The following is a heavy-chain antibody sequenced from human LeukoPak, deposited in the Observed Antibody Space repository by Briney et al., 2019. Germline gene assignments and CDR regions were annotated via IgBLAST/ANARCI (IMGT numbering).Heavy chain of an antibody. CDR3: ARVANAVNDF. D-gene: IGHD4-17*01. V-gene: IGHV3-7*05. J-gene: IGHJ3*01. CDR2: IKQDGSEK. Sequence: GGSPRLSCAASGFTFRSYWMTWVRQAPGKGLEWVANIKQDGSEKYYVDPVKSRFTISRDNVNNSLSLQMNSLRVEDTAVYYCARVANAVNDFWGQGTMVTVSS. CDR1: GFTFRSYW.